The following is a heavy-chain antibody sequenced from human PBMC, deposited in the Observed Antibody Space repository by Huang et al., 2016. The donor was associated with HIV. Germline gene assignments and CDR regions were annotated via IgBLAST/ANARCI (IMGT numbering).Heavy chain of an antibody. V-gene: IGHV4-59*11. CDR1: GGSISSHY. J-gene: IGHJ6*03. CDR3: ARDGTAHYYYYMDV. CDR2: VYYSGST. Sequence: QVQLQESGPGLVKPSETLSLTCTVSGGSISSHYWRWIRQPPGKGLEWIGSVYYSGSTNYNPSLKSRVTISVDTSKNQFSLKLSSVTAADTAVYYCARDGTAHYYYYMDVWGKGTTVTVSS.